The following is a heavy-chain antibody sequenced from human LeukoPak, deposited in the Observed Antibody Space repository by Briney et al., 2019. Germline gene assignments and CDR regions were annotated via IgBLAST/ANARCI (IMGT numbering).Heavy chain of an antibody. J-gene: IGHJ2*01. CDR2: INPNSGGT. V-gene: IGHV1-2*04. CDR3: AKNMGYGDYWYFDL. Sequence: GGPVKVSCKASGYTFTGYYMHWVRQAPGQGLEWMGWINPNSGGTNYAQKFQGWVTMTRDTSISTAYMELNRLNSDDTAVYYCAKNMGYGDYWYFDLWGRGTLVTVSS. CDR1: GYTFTGYY. D-gene: IGHD4-17*01.